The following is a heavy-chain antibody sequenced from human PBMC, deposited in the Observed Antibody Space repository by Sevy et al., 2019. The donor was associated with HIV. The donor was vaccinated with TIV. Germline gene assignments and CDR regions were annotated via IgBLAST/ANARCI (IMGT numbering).Heavy chain of an antibody. CDR3: ARGGYYYDNAAYYAFDS. Sequence: GGSLRLSCAASGFSVSSNYMSWVRQAPGKGPEWVAIIWSDGAYQYHGDSVKGRFTISRDNSKNTLYLQMNSLRVEDTAVYYCARGGYYYDNAAYYAFDSWGQGTLVTVSS. CDR1: GFSVSSNY. CDR2: IWSDGAYQ. V-gene: IGHV3-33*08. J-gene: IGHJ4*02. D-gene: IGHD3-22*01.